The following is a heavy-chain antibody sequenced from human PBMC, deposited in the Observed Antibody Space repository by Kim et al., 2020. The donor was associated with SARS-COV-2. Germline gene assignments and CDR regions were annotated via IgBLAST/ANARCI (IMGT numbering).Heavy chain of an antibody. D-gene: IGHD5-12*01. J-gene: IGHJ3*02. CDR2: ISGSGGST. CDR1: GFTFSSYA. Sequence: GGSLRLSCAASGFTFSSYAMSWVRQAPGKGLECVSAISGSGGSTYYADSVKGRFTISRDNSKNTLYLQMNSLRAEDTAVYYCAKALYVEMATIGAFDIWGQGTMVTVSS. CDR3: AKALYVEMATIGAFDI. V-gene: IGHV3-23*01.